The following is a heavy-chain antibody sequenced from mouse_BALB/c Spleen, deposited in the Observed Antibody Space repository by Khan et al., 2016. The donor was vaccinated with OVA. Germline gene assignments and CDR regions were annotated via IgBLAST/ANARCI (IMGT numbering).Heavy chain of an antibody. CDR2: ILPGSGSS. J-gene: IGHJ3*01. V-gene: IGHV1-9*01. D-gene: IGHD2-2*01. Sequence: QVQLQQSGAELVKPGASVKISCKATGYTFSNYWIEWVKQRPGHGLEWIGAILPGSGSSNYNERFMGKATFTADTSSNTAYLHLSSLTAEDSAVFDGARQGGGYVSWFAYWGQGTLVTVSA. CDR3: ARQGGGYVSWFAY. CDR1: GYTFSNYW.